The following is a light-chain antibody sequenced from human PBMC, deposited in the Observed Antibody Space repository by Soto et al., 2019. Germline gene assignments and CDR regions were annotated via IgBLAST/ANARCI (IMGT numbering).Light chain of an antibody. CDR2: GAS. Sequence: DFHMTQSPSTLSASVGDRVTITCRASQNIRSRLAWFQQKPGKAPKLLISGASSLQSGVPSRFSGSASGTEFTLTISSLQPDDIATYYCQQCHRYLTFGQGTKVDI. V-gene: IGKV1-5*01. J-gene: IGKJ1*01. CDR1: QNIRSR. CDR3: QQCHRYLT.